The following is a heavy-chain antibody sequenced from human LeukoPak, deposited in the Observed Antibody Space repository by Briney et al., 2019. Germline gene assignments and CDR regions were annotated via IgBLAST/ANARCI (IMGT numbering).Heavy chain of an antibody. CDR2: IYYSGST. V-gene: IGHV4-59*01. J-gene: IGHJ4*02. CDR1: GFTFNNAW. CDR3: ARGEYSGSYYDY. Sequence: GSLRLSCAASGFTFNNAWMSWVRQAPGKGLEWIGYIYYSGSTNYNPSLKSRVTISVDTSKNQFSLKLSSVTAADTAVYYCARGEYSGSYYDYWGQGTLVTVSS. D-gene: IGHD1-26*01.